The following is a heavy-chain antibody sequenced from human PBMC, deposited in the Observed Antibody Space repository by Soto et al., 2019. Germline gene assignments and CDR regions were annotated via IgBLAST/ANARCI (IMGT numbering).Heavy chain of an antibody. D-gene: IGHD1-1*01. CDR2: ISVSSAKT. Sequence: QLHLVQSGAEVKQPGASVKVSCKASGYTFSSYALSWVRQAPGQGLEWMGWISVSSAKTNYAQKFQGRVTMTTDTSTNTGYMELRSLRSDDTAVYYCARDAVNWNGKIDDYFYGMDVWGQGTTVTVSS. J-gene: IGHJ6*02. CDR1: GYTFSSYA. CDR3: ARDAVNWNGKIDDYFYGMDV. V-gene: IGHV1-18*01.